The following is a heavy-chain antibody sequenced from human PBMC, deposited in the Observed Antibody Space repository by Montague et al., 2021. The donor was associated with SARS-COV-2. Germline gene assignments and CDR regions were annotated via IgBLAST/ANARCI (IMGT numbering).Heavy chain of an antibody. J-gene: IGHJ4*02. CDR2: TYYRSKWYN. Sequence: CAISGDSVSSNSAAWNWIRQSPSRGLEWLGRTYYRSKWYNDYAVSVKSRITINPDTSKNQFPLQLNSVTPEDTAVYYCARGGSWLYYFDYWGQGTLVTVPS. D-gene: IGHD6-13*01. CDR1: GDSVSSNSAA. V-gene: IGHV6-1*01. CDR3: ARGGSWLYYFDY.